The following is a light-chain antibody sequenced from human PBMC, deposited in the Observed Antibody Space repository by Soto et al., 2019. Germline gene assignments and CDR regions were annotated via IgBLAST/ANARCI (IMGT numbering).Light chain of an antibody. CDR2: GAS. CDR3: QQYGSSPQFT. Sequence: EIVLTQSPGSLSLSPGERATLSCRASQSVYSNYLAWYQQKPGQAPRLLIYGASIRATGIPDRFSGSASGTDFTLTISRLEPEDFAVYYCQQYGSSPQFTFGPGTKVDIK. J-gene: IGKJ3*01. V-gene: IGKV3-20*01. CDR1: QSVYSNY.